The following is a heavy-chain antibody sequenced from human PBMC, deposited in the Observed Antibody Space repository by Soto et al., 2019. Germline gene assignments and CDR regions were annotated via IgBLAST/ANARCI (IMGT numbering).Heavy chain of an antibody. D-gene: IGHD4-4*01. Sequence: VXSVKVCCRASGYTFTSYAMHLVRQAPGQRLEWMGWVNACNGNTKYSQKLQVRVTITRDTSASTAYMELSSLRSEDTAVYYCARDCRRMATITGMGDWGHGTLVTVSS. CDR3: ARDCRRMATITGMGD. CDR1: GYTFTSYA. CDR2: VNACNGNT. V-gene: IGHV1-3*01. J-gene: IGHJ4*01.